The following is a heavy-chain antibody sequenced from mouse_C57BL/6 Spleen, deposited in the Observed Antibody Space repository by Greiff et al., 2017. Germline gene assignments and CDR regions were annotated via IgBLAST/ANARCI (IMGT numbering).Heavy chain of an antibody. Sequence: EVKLVESGGGLVKPGGSLKLSCAASGFTFSDYGMHWVRQAPEKGLEWVAYISSGSSTIYYAGTVKGRFTISRDNAKNTLFLQMTSLRSEDTAMYYCALGDYYGSWFAYWGQGTLVTVSA. D-gene: IGHD1-1*01. V-gene: IGHV5-17*01. CDR1: GFTFSDYG. CDR3: ALGDYYGSWFAY. J-gene: IGHJ3*01. CDR2: ISSGSSTI.